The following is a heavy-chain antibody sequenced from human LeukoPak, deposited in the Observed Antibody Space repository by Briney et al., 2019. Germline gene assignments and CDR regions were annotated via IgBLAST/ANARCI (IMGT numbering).Heavy chain of an antibody. J-gene: IGHJ4*02. CDR1: GFTVSSNY. V-gene: IGHV3-66*01. CDR2: IYSGGST. CDR3: ARVTIFGVVITD. D-gene: IGHD3-3*01. Sequence: GGSLRLSCAASGFTVSSNYMSWVRQAPGKGLEWVSVIYSGGSTYYADSVKGRFTISRDNSKNTLYLQMNSLRAEETAVYYCARVTIFGVVITDWGQGTLVTVSS.